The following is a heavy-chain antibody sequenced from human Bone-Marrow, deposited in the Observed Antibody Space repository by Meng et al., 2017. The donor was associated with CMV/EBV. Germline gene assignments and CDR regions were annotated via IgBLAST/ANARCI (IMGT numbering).Heavy chain of an antibody. CDR1: FTVSSYA. D-gene: IGHD6-13*01. CDR3: AKDSRSSSWYWDNWFDP. J-gene: IGHJ5*02. V-gene: IGHV3-23*03. Sequence: FTVSSYAMSGVRQAPGKGLEWFSVIYSGGSSTYYADSVKGRFTISRDNSKNTLYLQMNSLRAEDTAVYYCAKDSRSSSWYWDNWFDPWGQGTLDTVSS. CDR2: IYSGGSST.